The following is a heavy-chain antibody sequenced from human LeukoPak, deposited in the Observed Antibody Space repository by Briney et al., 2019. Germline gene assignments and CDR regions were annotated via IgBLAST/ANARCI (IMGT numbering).Heavy chain of an antibody. J-gene: IGHJ4*02. D-gene: IGHD3-22*01. Sequence: SETLSLTCAVYGGSFSGYYWSWIRQPPGKGLEWIGEINHSGSTNYNPSLKSRVTISVDTSKNQFSLRLSSVTAADTAVYYCARGYDSSGYYDYWGQGTLVTVSS. CDR1: GGSFSGYY. CDR2: INHSGST. V-gene: IGHV4-34*01. CDR3: ARGYDSSGYYDY.